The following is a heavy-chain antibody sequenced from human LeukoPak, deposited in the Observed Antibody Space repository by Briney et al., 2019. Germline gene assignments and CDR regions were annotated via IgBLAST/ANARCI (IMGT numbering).Heavy chain of an antibody. CDR2: ISLSGGT. CDR3: ARQVTFGYAYAYYFDY. V-gene: IGHV4-39*01. Sequence: KTSETLSLTCTVSGGSISSSSYYWGWIRQPPGQGLEWIGYISLSGGTYYNPSLKSRASISLDTSRSQFSLKLSSVGAADTAVYYCARQVTFGYAYAYYFDYWGQGSLVTVSS. CDR1: GGSISSSSYY. J-gene: IGHJ4*02. D-gene: IGHD5-18*01.